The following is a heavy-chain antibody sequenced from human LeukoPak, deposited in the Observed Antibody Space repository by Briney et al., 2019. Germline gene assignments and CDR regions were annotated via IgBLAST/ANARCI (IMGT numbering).Heavy chain of an antibody. CDR1: GFIFSSYA. D-gene: IGHD6-19*01. Sequence: GGSLRLSCAVSGFIFSSYAMSWVRQAPGKGPEWVSSINTAGGDTYYADSVKGRFTMSRDNSKNTLYLQMTSLRAEDTAVYYCAKVIVSRTVAATDNWGQGTLVTVSS. CDR3: AKVIVSRTVAATDN. CDR2: INTAGGDT. V-gene: IGHV3-23*01. J-gene: IGHJ4*02.